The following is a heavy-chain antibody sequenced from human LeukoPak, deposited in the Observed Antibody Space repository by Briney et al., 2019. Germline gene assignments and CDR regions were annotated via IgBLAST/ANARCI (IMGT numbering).Heavy chain of an antibody. V-gene: IGHV4-34*01. Sequence: SETLSLTCVVYGGSFSGYYWSWIRQPPGKGLEWIGEINHSGSTNYNPSLKSRVTISVDTSKNQFSLKLSSVTAADTAVYYCASEENMGYYGVDVWGQGTTVTVSS. J-gene: IGHJ6*02. CDR3: ASEENMGYYGVDV. CDR2: INHSGST. CDR1: GGSFSGYY. D-gene: IGHD2/OR15-2a*01.